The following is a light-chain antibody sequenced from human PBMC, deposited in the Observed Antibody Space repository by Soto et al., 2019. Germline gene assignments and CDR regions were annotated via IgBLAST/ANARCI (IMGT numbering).Light chain of an antibody. J-gene: IGKJ1*01. V-gene: IGKV3-20*01. CDR2: DAS. CDR3: QHYGSSSPRT. Sequence: EIVLTQSPGTLSLSPGERATLSCRASQSVSSSYLAWYQQKPGQAPRLVIYDASNRATGIPDRFSSSGSGTDFTLTISRLEPEDFAVYYCQHYGSSSPRTFGQGTKVEIK. CDR1: QSVSSSY.